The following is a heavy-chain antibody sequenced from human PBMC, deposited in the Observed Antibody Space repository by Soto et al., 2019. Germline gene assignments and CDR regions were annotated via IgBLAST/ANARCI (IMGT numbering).Heavy chain of an antibody. V-gene: IGHV1-18*01. Sequence: ASVKVSCKAPGYTFTSYGISCVRQAPGQGLEWMGWISAYNGNTNYAQKLQGRVTMTTDTSTSTAYMELRSLRSDDTAVYYCARDLVPYDRSGYPLFDPWGQGTLVTVSS. CDR3: ARDLVPYDRSGYPLFDP. CDR1: GYTFTSYG. CDR2: ISAYNGNT. J-gene: IGHJ5*02. D-gene: IGHD3-22*01.